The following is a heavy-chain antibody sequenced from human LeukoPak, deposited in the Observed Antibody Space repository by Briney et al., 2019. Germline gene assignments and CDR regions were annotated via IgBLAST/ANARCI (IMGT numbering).Heavy chain of an antibody. Sequence: SETLSLTCTVSGGSISSYYWSWIRQPPGKGLEWIGYIYTSGSTNYNPSLKSRVTISVDTSKNQFSLKLSSVTAADMAVYYCARVGGYCSGGSCYPDYYYYYYMDVWGKGTTVTVSS. D-gene: IGHD2-15*01. V-gene: IGHV4-4*09. CDR3: ARVGGYCSGGSCYPDYYYYYYMDV. J-gene: IGHJ6*03. CDR2: IYTSGST. CDR1: GGSISSYY.